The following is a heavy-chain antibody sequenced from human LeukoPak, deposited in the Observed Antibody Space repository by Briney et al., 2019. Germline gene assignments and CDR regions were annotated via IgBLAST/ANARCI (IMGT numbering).Heavy chain of an antibody. J-gene: IGHJ3*02. CDR1: GYSFTSYW. CDR2: IYPGDSDT. D-gene: IGHD5-18*01. V-gene: IGHV5-51*01. CDR3: ARRVDTAMVGDAFDI. Sequence: GESLKISCKGSGYSFTSYWIGWVRQMPGKGLEWMGIIYPGDSDTRYSPSFQGQVTISADKSISTAYLQWSSLKASDTAMYYCARRVDTAMVGDAFDIWGQGTMVTVSS.